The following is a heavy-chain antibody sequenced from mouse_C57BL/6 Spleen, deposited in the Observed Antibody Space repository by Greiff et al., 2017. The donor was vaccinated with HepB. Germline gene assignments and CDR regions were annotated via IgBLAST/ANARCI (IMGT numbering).Heavy chain of an antibody. D-gene: IGHD1-1*01. J-gene: IGHJ2*01. CDR3: ARSSAVVATDY. V-gene: IGHV1-7*01. CDR2: INPSSGYT. CDR1: GYTFTSYW. Sequence: QVQLQQSGAELVKPGASVKLSCKASGYTFTSYWMHWVKQRPGQGLEWIGYINPSSGYTKYNQKFKGKATLTADKSSSTAYMQLSSLTSEDSAVYYCARSSAVVATDYWGQGTTLTV.